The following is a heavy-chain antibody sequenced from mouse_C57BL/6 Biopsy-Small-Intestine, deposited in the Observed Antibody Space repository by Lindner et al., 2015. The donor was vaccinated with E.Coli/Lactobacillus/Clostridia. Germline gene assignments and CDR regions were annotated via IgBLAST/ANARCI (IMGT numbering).Heavy chain of an antibody. CDR3: ARDFDNHTPLAALDY. V-gene: IGHV1-84*02. D-gene: IGHD6-1*01. CDR1: GYTFTDYY. Sequence: SVKVSCKPSGYTFTDYYIHWVRQAPGQGPEWMGWINPKSGGTHYAQNFQGRVTMTGDRSISTAYMELSRLTSDDTAVYYCARDFDNHTPLAALDYWGQGTPVTVSS. J-gene: IGHJ4*01. CDR2: INPKSGGT.